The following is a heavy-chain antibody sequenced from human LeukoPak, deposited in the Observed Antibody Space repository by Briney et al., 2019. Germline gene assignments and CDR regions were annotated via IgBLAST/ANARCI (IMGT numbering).Heavy chain of an antibody. CDR2: IKQDVTEK. Sequence: GGSLRLSCAASGFTFSSYWMSWVRQAPGKGLEWVAYIKQDVTEKYYVDSVKGRFSISRDNAKNSLYLQMNSLRAEDTAVYYCARDLMGVAYRGAFYYWGQGTLVTVSS. J-gene: IGHJ4*02. CDR1: GFTFSSYW. CDR3: ARDLMGVAYRGAFYY. V-gene: IGHV3-7*03. D-gene: IGHD6-13*01.